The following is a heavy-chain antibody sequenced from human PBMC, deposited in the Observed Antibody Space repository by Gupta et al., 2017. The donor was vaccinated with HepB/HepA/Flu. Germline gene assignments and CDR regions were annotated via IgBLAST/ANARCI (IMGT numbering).Heavy chain of an antibody. Sequence: EVQLVESGGGLVQPGGSLKLSCAASGFTFSGSAMPWVPQASGKGLEWVGRIRSKANSYATAYAASVKGRFTISRDDSKNTAYLQMNSLKTEDTAVYYCTLRSDQYYYYMDVWGKGTTVTVSS. J-gene: IGHJ6*03. CDR3: TLRSDQYYYYMDV. V-gene: IGHV3-73*02. CDR2: IRSKANSYAT. D-gene: IGHD4-17*01. CDR1: GFTFSGSA.